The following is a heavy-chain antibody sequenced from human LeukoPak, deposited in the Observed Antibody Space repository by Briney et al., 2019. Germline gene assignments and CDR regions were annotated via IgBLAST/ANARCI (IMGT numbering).Heavy chain of an antibody. V-gene: IGHV4-61*05. J-gene: IGHJ5*02. Sequence: SETLSLTCTVSGGSISSNNFYWVWIRQPPGKGLEWIGYIYYSGTTKYNPSLKSRITISVDTSKNQFSLKLSSVTAADTAVYYCARGQLGSGMDDPWGQGTLVTVSS. CDR1: GGSISSNNFY. CDR2: IYYSGTT. CDR3: ARGQLGSGMDDP. D-gene: IGHD3-10*01.